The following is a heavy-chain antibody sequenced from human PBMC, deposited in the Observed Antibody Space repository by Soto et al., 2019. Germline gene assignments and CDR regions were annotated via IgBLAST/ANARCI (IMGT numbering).Heavy chain of an antibody. V-gene: IGHV1-18*01. CDR3: ARDMITFGGVIVTSSGSWFDP. Sequence: ASVKVSCKASGYTFTSYGISWVRQAPGQGLEWMGWISAYNGNTNYAQKLQGRVTMTTDTSTSTAYMELRSLRSDDTAVYYCARDMITFGGVIVTSSGSWFDPWGQGTLVTVSS. D-gene: IGHD3-16*02. J-gene: IGHJ5*02. CDR1: GYTFTSYG. CDR2: ISAYNGNT.